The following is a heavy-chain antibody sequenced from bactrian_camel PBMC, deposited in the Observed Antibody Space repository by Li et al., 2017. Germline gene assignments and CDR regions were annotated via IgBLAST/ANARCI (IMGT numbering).Heavy chain of an antibody. D-gene: IGHD2*01. CDR2: ITSLPSLFRAA. CDR1: GITFSRHD. Sequence: VQLVESGGGLVQPGESLRLSCVASGITFSRHDMSWVRQAPGKEVEWVAGITSLPSLFRAASYADSVKGRFTISRDSAKNMVYLHMTSLKPEDTAMYYCAARGPYCYTKLSVRDFTYWGQGTQVTVS. CDR3: AARGPYCYTKLSVRDFTY. V-gene: IGHV3S40*01. J-gene: IGHJ6*01.